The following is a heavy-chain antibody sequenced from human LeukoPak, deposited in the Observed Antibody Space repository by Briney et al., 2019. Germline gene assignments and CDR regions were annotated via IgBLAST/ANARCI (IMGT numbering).Heavy chain of an antibody. V-gene: IGHV3-7*01. CDR3: ARDLLCGGDCLEYYYYYGMDV. J-gene: IGHJ6*02. Sequence: PGGSLRLSCAASGFTFSSYWMNWARQAPGKGLEWVASINHNGNVNYYVDSVKGRFTISRDNAKNSLYLQMNSLRDEDTAVYYCARDLLCGGDCLEYYYYYGMDVWGQGTTVTVSS. D-gene: IGHD2-21*02. CDR2: INHNGNVN. CDR1: GFTFSSYW.